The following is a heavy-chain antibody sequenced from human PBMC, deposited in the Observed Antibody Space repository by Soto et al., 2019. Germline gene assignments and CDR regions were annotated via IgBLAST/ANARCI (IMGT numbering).Heavy chain of an antibody. CDR2: ISAYNGNT. D-gene: IGHD2-15*01. J-gene: IGHJ4*02. V-gene: IGHV1-18*01. CDR1: GYTFTSYG. Sequence: QIQLVQSGAEVKKPGASVKVSCKASGYTFTSYGISWVRQAPGQGIECMGWISAYNGNTNYAQKFQGRVTMTSDTSTSTAYMELRSLRSDDTAVYYCARPALYCSGGSCYSRYYFDYWGQGTLVTVSS. CDR3: ARPALYCSGGSCYSRYYFDY.